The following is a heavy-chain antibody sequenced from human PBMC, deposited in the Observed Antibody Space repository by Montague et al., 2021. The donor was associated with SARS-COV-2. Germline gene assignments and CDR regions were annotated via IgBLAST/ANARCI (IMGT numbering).Heavy chain of an antibody. CDR3: ARDPTQGWGYSYSAMDV. V-gene: IGHV1-18*01. Sequence: SVKVSFKASGYPFTNYGINWVRQAPGQGLEWMGWISAYNGNTNYAQNLQGRVTMTTDTSTSTAYMELRSLRSDDTAVYFCARDPTQGWGYSYSAMDVWGQGTTITVSS. J-gene: IGHJ6*02. CDR2: ISAYNGNT. CDR1: GYPFTNYG. D-gene: IGHD3-16*01.